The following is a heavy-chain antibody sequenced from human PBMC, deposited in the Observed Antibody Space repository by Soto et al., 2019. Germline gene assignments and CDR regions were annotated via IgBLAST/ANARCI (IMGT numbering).Heavy chain of an antibody. CDR2: IWYDGSNK. CDR1: GFTFSSYG. V-gene: IGHV3-33*01. J-gene: IGHJ6*03. Sequence: GGSLRLSCAASGFTFSSYGMHWVRQAPGKGLEWVAVIWYDGSNKYYADSVKGRFTISRDNSKNTLYLQMNSLRAEDTAVYYCARDFSGYYYGYYMDVWGKGTTVTVSS. CDR3: ARDFSGYYYGYYMDV.